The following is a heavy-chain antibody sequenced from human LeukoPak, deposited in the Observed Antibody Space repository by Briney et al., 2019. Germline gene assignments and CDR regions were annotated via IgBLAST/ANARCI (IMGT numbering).Heavy chain of an antibody. J-gene: IGHJ4*02. V-gene: IGHV3-23*01. CDR3: AKDITYYYDSSGYPGFDY. Sequence: PGGSLRLSCAASGFTFSSYAMSWVRQAPGKGLEWVSAISGSGGSTYNADSVKGRFTISRDNSKNTLYLQMNSLRAEDTAVYYCAKDITYYYDSSGYPGFDYWGQGTLVTVSS. CDR2: ISGSGGST. D-gene: IGHD3-22*01. CDR1: GFTFSSYA.